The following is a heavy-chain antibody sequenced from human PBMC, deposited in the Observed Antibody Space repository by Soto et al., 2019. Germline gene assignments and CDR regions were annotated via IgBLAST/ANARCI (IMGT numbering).Heavy chain of an antibody. CDR3: ARGWLRDPWMY. Sequence: EVQLVESGGGLVKPGGSLRLSCAASGFTFSTYNMNWVRQAPGKGLEWVASISSTSVYMYYANSLKGRFTISRANAKSSLYLQVNSLRAEDTGVYYCARGWLRDPWMYWGQGTLVTVSS. D-gene: IGHD5-12*01. J-gene: IGHJ4*02. V-gene: IGHV3-21*01. CDR1: GFTFSTYN. CDR2: ISSTSVYM.